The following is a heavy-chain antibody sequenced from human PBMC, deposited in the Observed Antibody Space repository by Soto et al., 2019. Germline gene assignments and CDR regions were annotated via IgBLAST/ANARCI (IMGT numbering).Heavy chain of an antibody. CDR1: GFTLTTYS. Sequence: GGSLGRSCSASGFTLTTYSMNWVRQASGKGLEWVASISSSSSDIYYSDSVKGRFTISRDNARNSLYLQINSLRAEDTAVYYCVRERGLSSYYGMDVWGQGTTVTVSS. J-gene: IGHJ6*02. CDR2: ISSSSSDI. CDR3: VRERGLSSYYGMDV. D-gene: IGHD3-10*01. V-gene: IGHV3-21*01.